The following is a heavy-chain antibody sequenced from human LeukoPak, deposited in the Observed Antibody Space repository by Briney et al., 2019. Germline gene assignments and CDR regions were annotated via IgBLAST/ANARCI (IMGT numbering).Heavy chain of an antibody. D-gene: IGHD2-15*01. CDR3: ARRGSGLGWFDP. CDR2: INHSGST. CDR1: GGSFSGYY. Sequence: SETLSRTCAVYGGSFSGYYWSWIRQPPGKGLEWIGEINHSGSTNYNSSLKSRVTISVDTSKNQFSLKLSSVTAADTAVYYCARRGSGLGWFDPWGQGTLVTVSS. V-gene: IGHV4-34*01. J-gene: IGHJ5*02.